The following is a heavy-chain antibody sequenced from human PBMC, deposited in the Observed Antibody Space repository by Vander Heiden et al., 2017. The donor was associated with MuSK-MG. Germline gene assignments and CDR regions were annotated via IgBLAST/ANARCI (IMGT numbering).Heavy chain of an antibody. J-gene: IGHJ6*02. D-gene: IGHD6-6*01. CDR2: ISSSSSYI. Sequence: EVQLVESGGGLVKPGGSLRLSCAASGFTFSSYSMNWVRQAPGKGREWVSSISSSSSYIYYADSVKGRFTISRDNAKNSLYLQMNSLRAEDTAVYYCAREAALDYGMDVWGQGTTVTVSS. V-gene: IGHV3-21*01. CDR1: GFTFSSYS. CDR3: AREAALDYGMDV.